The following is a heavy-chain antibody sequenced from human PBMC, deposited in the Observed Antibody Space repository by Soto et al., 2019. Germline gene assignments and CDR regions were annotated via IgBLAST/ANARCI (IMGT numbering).Heavy chain of an antibody. CDR3: ARVRSSLDYDY. Sequence: SETLSLTCTVSGGSISSYYWSWIRQPPGKGLEWIGYIYYSGSTNYNPSLKSRVTISVDTSKNQFSLKLSSVTAADTAVYYCARVRSSLDYDYWGQGTLVTVSS. J-gene: IGHJ4*02. V-gene: IGHV4-59*01. CDR2: IYYSGST. CDR1: GGSISSYY. D-gene: IGHD6-19*01.